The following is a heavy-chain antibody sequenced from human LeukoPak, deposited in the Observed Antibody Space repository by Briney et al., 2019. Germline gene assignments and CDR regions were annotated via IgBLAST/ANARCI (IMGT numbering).Heavy chain of an antibody. Sequence: SETLSLTCTVSGGSISSYYWSWIRQAPGKGLEWIGYIYYSGSTNYNPSLKSRVTISVDTSKNQFSLKLSSVTAADTAVYYCARHVPYYGMDVWGQGTTVTVSS. V-gene: IGHV4-59*08. CDR3: ARHVPYYGMDV. J-gene: IGHJ6*02. CDR1: GGSISSYY. CDR2: IYYSGST.